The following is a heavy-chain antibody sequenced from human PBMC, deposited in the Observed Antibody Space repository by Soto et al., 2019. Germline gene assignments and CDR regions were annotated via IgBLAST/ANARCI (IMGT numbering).Heavy chain of an antibody. Sequence: QVQLVQSGGEVKKPGASVKVSCKASGYTFINYGITWVRQAPGQGLEWLAWINAYIAKTDNAQKVQGRVTMRGDTGGGGAYLELRSLTSDDTAVYYCARGDGDTLDYWGQGTVVTVSS. V-gene: IGHV1-18*01. CDR1: GYTFINYG. J-gene: IGHJ4*02. CDR3: ARGDGDTLDY. D-gene: IGHD2-21*02. CDR2: INAYIAKT.